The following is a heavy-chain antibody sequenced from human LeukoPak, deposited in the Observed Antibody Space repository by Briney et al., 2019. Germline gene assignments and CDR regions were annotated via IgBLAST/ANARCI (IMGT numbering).Heavy chain of an antibody. Sequence: MAGGSLRLSCAASGFTFSDYYMSWIRQAPGKGLEWVSYISSSGSTIYYADSVKGRFTISRDNAKNPLYLQMNSLRAEDTAVYYYARVLYSSGWYADYWGQGTLVTVSS. V-gene: IGHV3-11*04. J-gene: IGHJ4*02. CDR1: GFTFSDYY. CDR2: ISSSGSTI. CDR3: ARVLYSSGWYADY. D-gene: IGHD6-19*01.